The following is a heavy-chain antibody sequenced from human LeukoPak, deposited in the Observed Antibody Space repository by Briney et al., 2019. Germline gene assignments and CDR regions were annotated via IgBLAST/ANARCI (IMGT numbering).Heavy chain of an antibody. CDR2: IRYDGSNK. Sequence: GGSLRLSCAASGFTFSSYGMHWVRQAPGKGLEWVAFIRYDGSNKYYADSVKGRFTISRDNSKNTLYLQMNSLRAEDTAVYYCAKDARATMVRGVSYYFDYWGQGTLVTVSS. J-gene: IGHJ4*02. V-gene: IGHV3-30*02. CDR3: AKDARATMVRGVSYYFDY. CDR1: GFTFSSYG. D-gene: IGHD3-10*01.